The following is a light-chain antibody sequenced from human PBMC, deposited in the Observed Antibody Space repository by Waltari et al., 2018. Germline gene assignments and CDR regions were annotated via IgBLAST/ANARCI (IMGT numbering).Light chain of an antibody. CDR1: SSNIGSNS. CDR2: GND. Sequence: QSVLTQPPSASGTPGQRVTIFCSGRSSNIGSNSVNWYQQLPGTAPKLLMYGNDQRPSGGPDRFSGSKSGTSASLAISGLQSEDDADYYWEAWDDSLNGPVFGGGTKLTVL. V-gene: IGLV1-44*01. J-gene: IGLJ2*01. CDR3: EAWDDSLNGPV.